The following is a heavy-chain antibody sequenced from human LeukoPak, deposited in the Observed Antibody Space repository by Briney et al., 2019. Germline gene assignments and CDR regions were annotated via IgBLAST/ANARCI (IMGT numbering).Heavy chain of an antibody. CDR2: ISYDGSNK. CDR3: ARDGNTAIQKTGAYYFDY. J-gene: IGHJ4*02. V-gene: IGHV3-30*03. CDR1: GFTFSSYG. Sequence: GRSLRLSCAASGFTFSSYGMHWVRQAPGKGLEWVAVISYDGSNKYYADSVKGRFTISRDNSKNTLYLQMNSLRAEDTAVYYCARDGNTAIQKTGAYYFDYWGQGTLVTVSS. D-gene: IGHD5-18*01.